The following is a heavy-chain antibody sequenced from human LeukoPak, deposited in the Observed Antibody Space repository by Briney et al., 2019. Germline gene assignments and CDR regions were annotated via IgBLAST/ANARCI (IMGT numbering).Heavy chain of an antibody. CDR3: ARSRPGYSSSWSPGDY. J-gene: IGHJ4*02. CDR2: ISYDGGNK. Sequence: GGSLRLSCAASGFTFSSYAMHWVRQAPGKGLEWVAVISYDGGNKYYADSVKGRFTISRDNSKNTLYLQMNSLRAEDTAVYYCARSRPGYSSSWSPGDYWGQGTLVTVSS. V-gene: IGHV3-30*04. CDR1: GFTFSSYA. D-gene: IGHD6-13*01.